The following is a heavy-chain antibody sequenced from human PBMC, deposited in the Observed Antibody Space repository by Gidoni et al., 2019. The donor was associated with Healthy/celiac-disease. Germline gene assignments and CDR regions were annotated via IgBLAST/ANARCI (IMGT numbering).Heavy chain of an antibody. CDR1: GFTFSNAW. CDR2: IKSKTDGGTT. V-gene: IGHV3-15*01. D-gene: IGHD2-2*01. J-gene: IGHJ6*02. Sequence: EVQLVESGGGLVKPGGSLRLSCAASGFTFSNAWMRWVRQAPGKGLEWVGRIKSKTDGGTTDYAAPVKGRFTISRDDSKNTLYLQMNSLKTEDTAVYYCTTAYCSSTSCYDYYYGMDVWGQGTTVTVSS. CDR3: TTAYCSSTSCYDYYYGMDV.